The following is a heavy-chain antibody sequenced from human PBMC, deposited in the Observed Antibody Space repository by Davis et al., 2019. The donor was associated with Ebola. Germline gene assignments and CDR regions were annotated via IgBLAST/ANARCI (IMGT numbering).Heavy chain of an antibody. J-gene: IGHJ5*02. CDR1: GGSFSGYY. CDR3: ARILGVRGVISWANWFDP. V-gene: IGHV4-34*01. D-gene: IGHD3-10*01. Sequence: MPGGSLRLSCAVYGGSFSGYYWSWIRQPPGKGLEWIGEINHSGSTNYNPSLKSRVTISVDTSKNQFSLKLSSVTAADTAVYYCARILGVRGVISWANWFDPWGQGTLVTVSS. CDR2: INHSGST.